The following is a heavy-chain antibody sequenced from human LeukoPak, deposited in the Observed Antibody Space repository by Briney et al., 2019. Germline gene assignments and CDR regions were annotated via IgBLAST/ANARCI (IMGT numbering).Heavy chain of an antibody. J-gene: IGHJ4*02. CDR2: IYSGGST. CDR1: GFTFGDYA. Sequence: GGSLRLSCTASGFTFGDYAMSWVRQAPGKGLEWVSVIYSGGSTYYADSVKGRFTISRDNSKNTLYLQMNSLRAEDTAVYYCARAPGALNRDFDYWGQGTLVTVSS. V-gene: IGHV3-53*01. D-gene: IGHD3-10*01. CDR3: ARAPGALNRDFDY.